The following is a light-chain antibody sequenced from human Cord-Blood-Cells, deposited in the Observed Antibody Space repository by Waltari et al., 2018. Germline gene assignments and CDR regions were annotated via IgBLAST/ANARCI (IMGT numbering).Light chain of an antibody. CDR3: QQYNSYWT. Sequence: EIQMNQSRYTLSTSVGDRVTITCRASQSISSWLAWYQQKPGKAPKLLIYDASSLESGVPSRFSGSGSGTEFTLTISSLQPDDFATYYCQQYNSYWTFGQGTKVEIK. J-gene: IGKJ1*01. CDR2: DAS. V-gene: IGKV1-5*01. CDR1: QSISSW.